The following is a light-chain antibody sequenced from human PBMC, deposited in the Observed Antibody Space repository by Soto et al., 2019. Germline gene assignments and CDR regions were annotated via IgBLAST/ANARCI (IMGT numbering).Light chain of an antibody. CDR3: QQYNDWFSIT. J-gene: IGKJ5*01. CDR1: QSVTSN. Sequence: EIVLTQSPGTLSLSPGERATLSCGASQSVTSNYLAWYQQKPGQAPRLLIYDTSTRATGVPARFSGSGSGTEFTLTISSLQSEDFGVYYCQQYNDWFSITFGQGTRLEIK. V-gene: IGKV3-15*01. CDR2: DTS.